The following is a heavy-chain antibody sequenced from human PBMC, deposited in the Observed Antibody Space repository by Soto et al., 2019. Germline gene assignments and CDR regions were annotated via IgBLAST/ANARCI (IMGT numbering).Heavy chain of an antibody. CDR3: ARDESYIDGYHT. J-gene: IGHJ5*02. V-gene: IGHV1-69*13. CDR2: IIPIFGTA. CDR1: GGTFSSYA. D-gene: IGHD5-12*01. Sequence: ASVKVSCKASGGTFSSYAISWVRQAPGQGLEWMGGIIPIFGTANYAQKFQGRVTITADESTSTAYMELSSLRSEDTAVYYCARDESYIDGYHTCGQGPLVTASS.